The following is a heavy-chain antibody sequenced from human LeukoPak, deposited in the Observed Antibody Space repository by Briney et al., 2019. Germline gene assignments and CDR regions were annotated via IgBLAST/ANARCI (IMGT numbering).Heavy chain of an antibody. Sequence: GGSLRLSCAASGFTFSTYNMNWVRQAPGKGLEWISYISSSSSTIYYADSVKGRFTISRDNAKNSLFLQMNSQRAEDTAVYYCAPTTGDYWGQGTLVTVSS. J-gene: IGHJ4*02. V-gene: IGHV3-48*04. CDR2: ISSSSSTI. CDR1: GFTFSTYN. D-gene: IGHD1-26*01. CDR3: APTTGDY.